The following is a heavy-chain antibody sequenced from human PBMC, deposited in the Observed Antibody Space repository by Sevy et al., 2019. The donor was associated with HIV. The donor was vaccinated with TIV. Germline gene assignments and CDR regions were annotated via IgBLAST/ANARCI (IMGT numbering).Heavy chain of an antibody. D-gene: IGHD2-21*01. CDR3: ARGYMASIRLEIAGFDF. V-gene: IGHV5-51*01. Sequence: VESLKISCKVSGYNFTSEWIAWVRQMPGEGLQAMGIIYPYDSDTRYSPSFQGQVTISADKSIDTAYLQLSGLKASDAATYYCARGYMASIRLEIAGFDFWGQGTMVTVSS. CDR1: GYNFTSEW. J-gene: IGHJ3*01. CDR2: IYPYDSDT.